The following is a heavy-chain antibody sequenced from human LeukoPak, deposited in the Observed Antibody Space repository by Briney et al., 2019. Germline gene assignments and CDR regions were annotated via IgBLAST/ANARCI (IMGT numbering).Heavy chain of an antibody. Sequence: GGSLRLSCAASGFTVSSNEMSWVRHAPGKGLVWVSRVDRSGSNTIYADSVKGRFTISRDNAKNTLYLQMSSLTAEDTAVYYCAKDRGTPDAFDLWGQGTMVTVSS. CDR2: VDRSGSNT. D-gene: IGHD5-24*01. J-gene: IGHJ3*01. CDR3: AKDRGTPDAFDL. V-gene: IGHV3-74*01. CDR1: GFTVSSNE.